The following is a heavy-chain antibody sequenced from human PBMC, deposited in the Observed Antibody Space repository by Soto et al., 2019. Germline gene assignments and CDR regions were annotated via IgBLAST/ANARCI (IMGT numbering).Heavy chain of an antibody. Sequence: QVQLVQSGAEVKKPGASVKLSCRTSGYIFTHYIHWVRQAPGQGLEWLAIINPASGSTNYAQDFQGRVTLTMDTSTTTVYMELSGLRAEDTAIFYCARDLAAGDYWGQGTLVTVSS. CDR2: INPASGST. CDR3: ARDLAAGDY. J-gene: IGHJ4*02. D-gene: IGHD6-13*01. V-gene: IGHV1-46*01. CDR1: GYIFTHY.